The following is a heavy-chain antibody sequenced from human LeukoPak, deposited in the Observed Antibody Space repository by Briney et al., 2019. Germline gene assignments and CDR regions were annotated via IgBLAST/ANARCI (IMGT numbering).Heavy chain of an antibody. Sequence: GGSLRLSCAASGFTFSSYSMNWVRQAPGKGLEWVSSISSSSSYIYYADSVKGRFTISRDNAKNSLYLQMNSLRAEDTAVYYCAREHSGSYYGGAFDIWGQGTMVTVSS. D-gene: IGHD1-26*01. CDR3: AREHSGSYYGGAFDI. CDR1: GFTFSSYS. V-gene: IGHV3-21*01. J-gene: IGHJ3*02. CDR2: ISSSSSYI.